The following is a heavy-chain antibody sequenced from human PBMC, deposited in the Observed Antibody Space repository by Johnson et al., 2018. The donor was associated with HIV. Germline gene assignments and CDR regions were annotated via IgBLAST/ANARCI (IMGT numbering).Heavy chain of an antibody. J-gene: IGHJ3*02. CDR1: GFTFDDYG. CDR3: ARLEELLRAFDI. CDR2: ISLNSGTI. D-gene: IGHD1-26*01. Sequence: VQLVESGGGVVRPGGSLRLSCAASGFTFDDYGMSWVRQAPGKGLEWVSGISLNSGTIGYADSVKGRFTISRDNSKNTLYMQMNSLRAEDTAVYYCARLEELLRAFDIWGQGTMVTVSS. V-gene: IGHV3-20*04.